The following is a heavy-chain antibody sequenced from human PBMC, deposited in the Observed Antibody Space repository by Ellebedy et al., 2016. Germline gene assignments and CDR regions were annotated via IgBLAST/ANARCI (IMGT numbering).Heavy chain of an antibody. Sequence: GGSLRLSCAASGFTFSSYGMHWVRQAPGKGLEWVAVISYDGSNKYYADSVKGRFTISRDNSKNTLYLQMNSLRAEDTAVYYCARDSGSYSREYYYYGMDVWGQGTTVTVSS. CDR3: ARDSGSYSREYYYYGMDV. V-gene: IGHV3-30*03. D-gene: IGHD1-26*01. CDR2: ISYDGSNK. J-gene: IGHJ6*02. CDR1: GFTFSSYG.